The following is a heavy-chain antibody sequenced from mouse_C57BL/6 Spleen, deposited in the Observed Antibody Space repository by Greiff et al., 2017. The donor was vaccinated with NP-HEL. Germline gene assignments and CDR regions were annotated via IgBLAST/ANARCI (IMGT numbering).Heavy chain of an antibody. J-gene: IGHJ4*01. CDR1: GYSITSGYY. V-gene: IGHV3-6*01. CDR2: ISYDGSN. Sequence: VQLQQSGPGLVKPSQSLSLTCSVTGYSITSGYYWNWIRQFPGNKLEWMGYISYDGSNKYNPSLKNRISITRDTSKNQFFLKLNSVTTEATATYYCARGDGGMDYWGQGTSVTVSS. D-gene: IGHD2-3*01. CDR3: ARGDGGMDY.